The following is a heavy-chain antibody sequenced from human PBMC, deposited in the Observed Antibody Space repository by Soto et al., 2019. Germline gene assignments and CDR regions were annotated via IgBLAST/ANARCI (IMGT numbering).Heavy chain of an antibody. CDR3: AKERVNIAVAPPYFDY. J-gene: IGHJ4*02. CDR1: GFTFSSYA. V-gene: IGHV3-23*01. CDR2: ISGSGGST. Sequence: PGGSLRLSCAASGFTFSSYAISWVRQAPGKGLEWVSAISGSGGSTYYADSVKGRFTISRDNSKNTLYLQMNSLRAEDTAVYYCAKERVNIAVAPPYFDYWGQGTLVTVSS. D-gene: IGHD6-19*01.